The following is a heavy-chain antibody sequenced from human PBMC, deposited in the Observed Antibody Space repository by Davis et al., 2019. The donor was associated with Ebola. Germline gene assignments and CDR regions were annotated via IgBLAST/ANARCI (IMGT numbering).Heavy chain of an antibody. CDR2: INPNSGGT. J-gene: IGHJ4*02. Sequence: ASVKVSCKASKYTFTGYYMHWVRQAPGQGLEWMGWINPNSGGTNYAQKFQGWVTMTRDTSISTAYMELSRLRSDDTAVYYCARDRSTMVRASYFDYWGQGTLVTVSS. CDR3: ARDRSTMVRASYFDY. CDR1: KYTFTGYY. D-gene: IGHD3-10*01. V-gene: IGHV1-2*04.